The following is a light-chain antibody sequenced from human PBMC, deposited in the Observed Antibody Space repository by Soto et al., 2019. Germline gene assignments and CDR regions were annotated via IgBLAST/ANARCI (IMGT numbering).Light chain of an antibody. V-gene: IGLV2-14*01. CDR2: EVS. Sequence: QSVLTQPASMSGSPGQSITISCTGTSSDVGGYNYVSWYQHHPGRAPKLMIYEVSNRPSGVSNRFSGSKSGNTASLTISGLQTEDEADYYCTSFTTSSTLLFGGGTQLTVL. CDR3: TSFTTSSTLL. J-gene: IGLJ2*01. CDR1: SSDVGGYNY.